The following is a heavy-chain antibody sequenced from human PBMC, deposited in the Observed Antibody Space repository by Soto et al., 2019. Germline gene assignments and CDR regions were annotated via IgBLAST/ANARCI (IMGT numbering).Heavy chain of an antibody. J-gene: IGHJ5*01. V-gene: IGHV5-10-1*01. CDR2: IDPSDSYT. CDR1: GYNFTAFW. Sequence: GESLKISCKASGYNFTAFWIHWVRQMPGKGLEWLGKIDPSDSYTNYSPSFEGHVTISTDNSITTAYLQWSSLRASDTALYFCARVHKKGFDSWAQATMVNVS. CDR3: ARVHKKGFDS.